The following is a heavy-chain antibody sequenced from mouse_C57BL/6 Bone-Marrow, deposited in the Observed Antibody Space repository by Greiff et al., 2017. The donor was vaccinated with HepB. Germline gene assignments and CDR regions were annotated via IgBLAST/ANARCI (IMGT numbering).Heavy chain of an antibody. CDR3: ARITTVVAPDAMDY. CDR1: GYSFTGYY. Sequence: VQLKQSGPELVKPGASVKISCKASGYSFTGYYMNWVKQSPEKSLEWIGEINPSTGGTTYNQKFKAKATLTVDKSSSTAYMQLKSLTSEDSAVYYCARITTVVAPDAMDYWGQGTSVTVSS. CDR2: INPSTGGT. V-gene: IGHV1-42*01. J-gene: IGHJ4*01. D-gene: IGHD1-1*01.